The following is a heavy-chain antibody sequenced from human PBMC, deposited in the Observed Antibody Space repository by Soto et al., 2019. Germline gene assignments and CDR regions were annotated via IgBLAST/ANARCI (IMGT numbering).Heavy chain of an antibody. CDR3: ARDKYYYDSSGYWYYYY. J-gene: IGHJ4*02. Sequence: ASVKVSCKASAYTFTGYYMHWLRQAPGQGLEWMGWINPNSGDTNYAQKFQGRVTMTRDTSISTAYMELSRLRSDDTAVYYCARDKYYYDSSGYWYYYYWGQGTLAPVSS. CDR2: INPNSGDT. D-gene: IGHD3-22*01. CDR1: AYTFTGYY. V-gene: IGHV1-2*02.